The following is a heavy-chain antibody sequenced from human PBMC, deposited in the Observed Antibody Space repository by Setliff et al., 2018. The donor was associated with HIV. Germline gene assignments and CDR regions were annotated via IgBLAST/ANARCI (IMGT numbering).Heavy chain of an antibody. CDR2: IGSRADT. V-gene: IGHV3-13*01. Sequence: GGSLRLSCAVSGFTFDDYGMSWVRQAPGKGLEWVSAIGSRADTYYSGSVKGRFTIFRENAKNSLYLQMNSLRAEDTAVYYCAKDPRAAVATICDYWGQGTLVTVSS. D-gene: IGHD5-12*01. CDR1: GFTFDDYG. CDR3: AKDPRAAVATICDY. J-gene: IGHJ4*02.